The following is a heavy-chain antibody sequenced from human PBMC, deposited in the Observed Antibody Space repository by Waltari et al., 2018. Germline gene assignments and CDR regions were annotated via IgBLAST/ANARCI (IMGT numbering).Heavy chain of an antibody. CDR3: VREKSASGTGWFDP. V-gene: IGHV3-21*02. CDR2: ISSSTTFI. D-gene: IGHD6-13*01. Sequence: EGQLVESGGGLVKPGGSLRLSCAATGFDFNTYAMNGVRQAPGKGREWVADISSSTTFIHYADSVKGRFTISRDNAQRSLYLQMDSLRAEDTAVYYCVREKSASGTGWFDPWGQGVLVTVSS. J-gene: IGHJ5*02. CDR1: GFDFNTYA.